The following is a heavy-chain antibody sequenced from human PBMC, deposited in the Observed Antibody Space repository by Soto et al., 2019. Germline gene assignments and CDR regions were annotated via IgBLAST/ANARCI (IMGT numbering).Heavy chain of an antibody. CDR3: VGALSDEVTYDYYGMDV. Sequence: EVQLVESGGGLVQPGGSLRLSCTASGFMFSTYLMSWVRQAPGKGLEWVANIKQGGNEKFYVDSVKGRFTISRDNAKKSRYLHMSSLRAEDTAVYYCVGALSDEVTYDYYGMDVWGEGTKVTVSS. J-gene: IGHJ6*04. CDR1: GFMFSTYL. CDR2: IKQGGNEK. V-gene: IGHV3-7*01. D-gene: IGHD2-21*02.